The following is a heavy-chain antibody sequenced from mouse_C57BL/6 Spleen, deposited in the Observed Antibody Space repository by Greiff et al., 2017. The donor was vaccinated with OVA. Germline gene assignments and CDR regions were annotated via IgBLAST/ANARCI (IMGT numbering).Heavy chain of an antibody. CDR1: GYTFTDYE. CDR3: TRLLDY. Sequence: VQLVESGAELVRPGASVTLSCKASGYTFTDYEMHWVKQTPVHGLEWIGAIDPETGGTAYNQKFKGKAILTADKSSSTAYMELRSLTSEDSAVYYCTRLLDYWGQGTSVTVSS. V-gene: IGHV1-15*01. J-gene: IGHJ4*01. CDR2: IDPETGGT.